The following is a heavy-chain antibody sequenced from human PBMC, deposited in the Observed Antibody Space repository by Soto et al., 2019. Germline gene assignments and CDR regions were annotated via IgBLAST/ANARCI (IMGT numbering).Heavy chain of an antibody. J-gene: IGHJ4*02. Sequence: GGSLRLSCAASGFTFSSYSMNWVRQAPGKGLEWVSYISSSSSTIYYADSVKGRFTISRDNSKNTLYLQMNSLRAEDTAVYYCAKDLLWFGDAFDYWGQGTLVTVSS. CDR2: ISSSSSTI. D-gene: IGHD3-10*01. V-gene: IGHV3-48*01. CDR1: GFTFSSYS. CDR3: AKDLLWFGDAFDY.